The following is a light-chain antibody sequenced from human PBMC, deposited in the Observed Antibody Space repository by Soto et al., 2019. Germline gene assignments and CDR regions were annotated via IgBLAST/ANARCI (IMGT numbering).Light chain of an antibody. J-gene: IGLJ1*01. CDR2: EGS. Sequence: QSVLTQPASVSGSPGQSITISCTGTSSDVGSYNLVSWYQQHPGKAPKLMIYEGSKRPSGVSNRFSGSKSGNTASLTISGLQAEDEADYYCCSYAGSSTSLFGTGTRSPS. CDR3: CSYAGSSTSL. CDR1: SSDVGSYNL. V-gene: IGLV2-23*01.